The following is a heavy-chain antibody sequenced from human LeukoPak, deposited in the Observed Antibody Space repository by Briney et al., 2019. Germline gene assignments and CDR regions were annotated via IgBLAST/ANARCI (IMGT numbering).Heavy chain of an antibody. Sequence: GGSLRLSCAASGFTFSSYAMSWIRQAPGKGLEWVSAISGSGGSTYYADSVKGRFTISRDNSKNTLYLQMNSLRAEDTAVYYCAKDLRGGSYSTWGQGTLVTVSS. CDR1: GFTFSSYA. D-gene: IGHD1-26*01. J-gene: IGHJ5*02. CDR2: ISGSGGST. V-gene: IGHV3-23*01. CDR3: AKDLRGGSYST.